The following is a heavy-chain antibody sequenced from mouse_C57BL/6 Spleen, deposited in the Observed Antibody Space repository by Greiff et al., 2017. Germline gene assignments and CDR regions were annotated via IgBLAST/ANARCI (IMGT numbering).Heavy chain of an antibody. J-gene: IGHJ4*01. V-gene: IGHV1-85*01. Sequence: QVHVKQSGPELVKPGASVKLSCKASGYTFTSYDINWVKQRPEQGLEWIGWIYPRDGSTKYNEKFKGEATLTVDTSSSTAYMELHSLTSEDSAVYFCARGYDYAMDYWGQGTSVTVSS. CDR3: ARGYDYAMDY. D-gene: IGHD1-2*01. CDR2: IYPRDGST. CDR1: GYTFTSYD.